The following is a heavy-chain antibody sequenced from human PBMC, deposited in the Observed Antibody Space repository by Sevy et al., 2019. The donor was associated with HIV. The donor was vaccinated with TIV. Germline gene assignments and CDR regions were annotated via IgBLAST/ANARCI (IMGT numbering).Heavy chain of an antibody. Sequence: ASVKVYCKASGYTFTSYGISWVRQAPGQGLEWMGWISAYNGNTNYAQKLQGRVTMTTDTSTSTAYMELRSLRSDDTAVYYCARVADYCTNGVCYKRAYYYYYMDVRGKGTTVTVSS. J-gene: IGHJ6*03. D-gene: IGHD2-8*01. CDR3: ARVADYCTNGVCYKRAYYYYYMDV. CDR2: ISAYNGNT. CDR1: GYTFTSYG. V-gene: IGHV1-18*04.